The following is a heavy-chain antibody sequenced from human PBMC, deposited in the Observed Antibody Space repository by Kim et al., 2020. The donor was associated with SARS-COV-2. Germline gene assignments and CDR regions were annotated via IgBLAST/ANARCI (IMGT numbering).Heavy chain of an antibody. CDR2: T. Sequence: TYYADFVRGRFTISRDNSKSMLSLKMNSLRVEDTAVYYCSDYHGAGSHFTYWGQGTLVTVSS. CDR3: SDYHGAGSHFTY. V-gene: IGHV3-23*05. D-gene: IGHD3-10*01. J-gene: IGHJ4*02.